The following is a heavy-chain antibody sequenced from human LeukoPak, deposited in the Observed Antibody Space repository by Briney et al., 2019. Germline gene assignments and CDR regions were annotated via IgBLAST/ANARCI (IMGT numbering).Heavy chain of an antibody. D-gene: IGHD3-10*01. Sequence: SETLSLTCTVSGGSISPYFWSWVRQTPAKGQEWIGYISYTGSTNYNPALKSRVTISVDTSKNQFSQQLTSVTAADTAVYYGARDDYRGVTNFDPWGQGTLVTVSS. J-gene: IGHJ5*02. CDR2: ISYTGST. CDR1: GGSISPYF. V-gene: IGHV4-59*13. CDR3: ARDDYRGVTNFDP.